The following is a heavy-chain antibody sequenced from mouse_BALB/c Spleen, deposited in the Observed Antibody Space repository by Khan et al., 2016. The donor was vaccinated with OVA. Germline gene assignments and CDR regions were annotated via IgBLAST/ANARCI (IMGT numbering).Heavy chain of an antibody. CDR2: ISGTGIYT. CDR3: SRPSYYGNPWFTY. V-gene: IGHV5-9*02. J-gene: IGHJ3*01. CDR1: GFAFSSYD. Sequence: EVELVESGGGLVKPGGSLKLSCAPSGFAFSSYDMSWVRQTPEKRLEWVATISGTGIYTYYPDSVKGRFTISRDNARNTLYLQMSSQRSEDTALYYCSRPSYYGNPWFTYWGQGTLVTVSA. D-gene: IGHD2-10*01.